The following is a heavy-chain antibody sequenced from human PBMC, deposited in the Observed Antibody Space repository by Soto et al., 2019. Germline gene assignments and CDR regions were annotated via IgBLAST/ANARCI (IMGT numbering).Heavy chain of an antibody. CDR2: VYHTGST. D-gene: IGHD6-19*01. J-gene: IGHJ6*02. CDR1: GGTFSDYF. CDR3: ARQPVSVAGKYFLYHSGVDV. V-gene: IGHV4-34*01. Sequence: QVQLQQWGAGLLTPSETLSLACAVYGGTFSDYFWTWIRQPPGKGLEWIGEVYHTGSTHYSPSLKSRVTISVDKSTSQFSLRLSSITAADTAVYYCARQPVSVAGKYFLYHSGVDVWGPGTTVNVSS.